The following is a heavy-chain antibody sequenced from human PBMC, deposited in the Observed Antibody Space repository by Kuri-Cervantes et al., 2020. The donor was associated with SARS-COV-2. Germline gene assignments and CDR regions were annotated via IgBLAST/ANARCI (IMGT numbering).Heavy chain of an antibody. D-gene: IGHD2-2*01. CDR3: VRHQYQLLFSGGTWFDP. CDR1: GGSISSYY. Sequence: GSLRLSCTVSGGSISSYYWSWIRQPPGKGLEWIGYIYDSGSTNYNPSLKSRVTISVDTSSKQFSLKLNSVTAADTAVYYCVRHQYQLLFSGGTWFDPWSQGTLVTVSS. J-gene: IGHJ5*02. V-gene: IGHV4-59*01. CDR2: IYDSGST.